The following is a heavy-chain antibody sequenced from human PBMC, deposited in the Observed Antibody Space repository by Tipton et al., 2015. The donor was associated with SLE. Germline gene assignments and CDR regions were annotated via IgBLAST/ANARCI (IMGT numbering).Heavy chain of an antibody. CDR3: ARDRSAYYYGSSGPHDAFDI. J-gene: IGHJ3*02. CDR2: IYSGGST. D-gene: IGHD3-22*01. Sequence: SLRLSCAASGFTVSSNYMSWVRQAPGKGLEWVSVIYSGGSTYYADSVKGRFTISRDNSKNTLYLQMNSLRAEDTAVYYCARDRSAYYYGSSGPHDAFDIWGQGTMVTVSS. V-gene: IGHV3-53*01. CDR1: GFTVSSNY.